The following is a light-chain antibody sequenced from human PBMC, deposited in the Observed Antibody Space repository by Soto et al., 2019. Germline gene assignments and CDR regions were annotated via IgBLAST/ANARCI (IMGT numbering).Light chain of an antibody. J-gene: IGLJ3*02. V-gene: IGLV4-69*01. CDR1: SGHSSHA. CDR2: VNRDGSH. CDR3: QTWGTGIRV. Sequence: QLVLTQLPSASASLGASVKLTCTLSSGHSSHAIAWHQQQAEKGPRYLMKVNRDGSHITGDGIPDRFSGSSSGAERYLTISSLQSEDEADYYCQTWGTGIRVFGGGTKLTVL.